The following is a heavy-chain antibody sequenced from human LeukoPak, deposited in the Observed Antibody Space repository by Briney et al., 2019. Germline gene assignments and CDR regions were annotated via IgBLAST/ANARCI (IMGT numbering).Heavy chain of an antibody. CDR2: ISGNGGTT. J-gene: IGHJ4*02. CDR3: ARRAGLSFDY. CDR1: SFTFSTYV. V-gene: IGHV3-23*01. D-gene: IGHD6-19*01. Sequence: GGSLRLSCVASSFTFSTYVMNWVRQAPGTGLEWVSGISGNGGTTYYADSVKGRFTISRDNSKNTLYLQMNSLRAEDTAVYYCARRAGLSFDYWGQGALVTVSS.